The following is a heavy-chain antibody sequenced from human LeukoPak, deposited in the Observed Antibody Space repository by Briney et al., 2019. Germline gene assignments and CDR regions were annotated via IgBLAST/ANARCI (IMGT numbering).Heavy chain of an antibody. CDR1: GFTLSSYE. CDR2: IRYDGSNK. J-gene: IGHJ5*02. D-gene: IGHD1-26*01. V-gene: IGHV3-30*02. CDR3: ARAPKFRLVGVSKGPFDP. Sequence: GGSLRLSCTVSGFTLSSYEMSWIRQAPGKGLEWVAFIRYDGSNKYYADSVKGRFTISRDNAKNSLYLQMNSLRAEDTAVYYCARAPKFRLVGVSKGPFDPWGQGTLVTVSS.